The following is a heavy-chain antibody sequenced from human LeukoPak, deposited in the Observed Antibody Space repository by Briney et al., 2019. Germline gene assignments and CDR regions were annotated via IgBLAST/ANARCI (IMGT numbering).Heavy chain of an antibody. CDR3: SRGLGSGNPVDI. Sequence: GGSLRLSCAASGFTFGAYGMSWFRQAPGKGLEWVGFIRSKTYGGTAGYAASVKGRFTISRDDSKSIAYLQMNSLKAEDTAVYYCSRGLGSGNPVDIWGQGTMVTVS. D-gene: IGHD3-10*01. CDR2: IRSKTYGGTA. V-gene: IGHV3-49*03. J-gene: IGHJ3*02. CDR1: GFTFGAYG.